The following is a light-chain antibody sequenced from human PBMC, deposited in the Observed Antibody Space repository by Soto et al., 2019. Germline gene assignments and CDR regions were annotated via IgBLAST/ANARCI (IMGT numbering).Light chain of an antibody. CDR3: ISYTSSSTWV. V-gene: IGLV2-14*01. J-gene: IGLJ3*02. Sequence: QSVLTQPAYVSGSPGQSITISCTGTSSDVGGYNYVSWYQQHPGKAPKLMIYEVSNRPSGVSDRFSGSRSGNTASLTISGLQAEDESDYYCISYTSSSTWVFGGGTKLTV. CDR2: EVS. CDR1: SSDVGGYNY.